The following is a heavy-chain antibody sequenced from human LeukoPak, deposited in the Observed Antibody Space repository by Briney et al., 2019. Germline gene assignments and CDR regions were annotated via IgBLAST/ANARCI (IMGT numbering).Heavy chain of an antibody. CDR2: IYYSGST. V-gene: IGHV4-59*01. J-gene: IGHJ5*02. Sequence: SETLSLTCAVYGGSFSGYYWSWIRQPPGKGLEWIGYIYYSGSTNYNPSLKSRVTISVDTSKNQFSLKLSSVTAADTAVYYCARDNLSDYGDPGWFDPWGQGTLVTVSS. CDR3: ARDNLSDYGDPGWFDP. D-gene: IGHD4-17*01. CDR1: GGSFSGYY.